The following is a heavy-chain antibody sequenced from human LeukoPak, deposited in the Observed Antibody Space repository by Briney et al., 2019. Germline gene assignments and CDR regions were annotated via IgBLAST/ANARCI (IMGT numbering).Heavy chain of an antibody. CDR2: ISYSGNT. D-gene: IGHD3-22*01. CDR1: GGSISSFY. Sequence: SETLSLTCTVSGGSISSFYWSWIRQPPGKGLEWIGYISYSGNTNYNPSLESRVTISLDIFKNQFSLKLTSVTAADTAVYYCARAGYHYDSSGYSPFDYWGQGTLVTISS. V-gene: IGHV4-59*01. J-gene: IGHJ4*02. CDR3: ARAGYHYDSSGYSPFDY.